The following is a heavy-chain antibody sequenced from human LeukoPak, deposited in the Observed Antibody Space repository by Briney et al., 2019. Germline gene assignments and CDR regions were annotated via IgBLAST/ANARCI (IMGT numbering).Heavy chain of an antibody. J-gene: IGHJ4*02. V-gene: IGHV4-59*01. Sequence: SETLFLTCTVSGGSISNYYWNWIRQPPGKGLEWIGYIYYRVTSDYNPSLKSRVTMSVDMSTRQISLKLSSVTAADTAVYYCAGAVGGDGSGSLWGPGTLVTVSS. CDR3: AGAVGGDGSGSL. CDR1: GGSISNYY. D-gene: IGHD3-10*01. CDR2: IYYRVTS.